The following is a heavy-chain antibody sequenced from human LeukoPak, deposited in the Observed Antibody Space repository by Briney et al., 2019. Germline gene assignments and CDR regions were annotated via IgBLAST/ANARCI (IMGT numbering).Heavy chain of an antibody. CDR2: FYNGGST. V-gene: IGHV4-39*01. CDR3: ARQLREVRGVITLYYYYYMDI. Sequence: SETLSLTCPVSGGSISSDSDYWVWIRQPPGKGLEWVGNFYNGGSTYYNPSLKSRVTISVDTSKNQFSLKLSSVTAADTAVYYCARQLREVRGVITLYYYYYMDIWGKGTTVTVSS. CDR1: GGSISSDSDY. D-gene: IGHD3-10*01. J-gene: IGHJ6*03.